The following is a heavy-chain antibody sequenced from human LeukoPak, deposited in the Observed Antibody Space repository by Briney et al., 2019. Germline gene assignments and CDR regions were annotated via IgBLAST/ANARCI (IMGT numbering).Heavy chain of an antibody. Sequence: GASVKVSCKASGYTFTGYYMHWVRQAPGQGLEWMGWINPNSGGTNYAQKFQGRVTMTRDTSISTAYMELSRLRSDDTAVYYCASSGYCSSTSCPGYYYYYMDVWGKGTTVTVSS. V-gene: IGHV1-2*02. J-gene: IGHJ6*03. CDR3: ASSGYCSSTSCPGYYYYYMDV. D-gene: IGHD2-2*01. CDR2: INPNSGGT. CDR1: GYTFTGYY.